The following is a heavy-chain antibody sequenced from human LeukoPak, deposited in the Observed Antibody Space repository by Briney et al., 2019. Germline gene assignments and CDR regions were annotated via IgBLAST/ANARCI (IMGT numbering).Heavy chain of an antibody. CDR1: GFTFSSYG. V-gene: IGHV3-33*01. CDR3: ARIHDYGDYAFDK. CDR2: IWYDGSNK. J-gene: IGHJ4*02. D-gene: IGHD4-17*01. Sequence: PGRSLRLSCAASGFTFSSYGMHWVRQAPGKGLEWVAVIWYDGSNKYYADSVKGRFTISRDNSKNTLYLQMNSLRAEDTAVYYCARIHDYGDYAFDKWGQGTLVTVSS.